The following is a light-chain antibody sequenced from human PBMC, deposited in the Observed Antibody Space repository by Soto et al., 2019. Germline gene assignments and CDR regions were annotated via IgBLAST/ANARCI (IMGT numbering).Light chain of an antibody. Sequence: DIQMTQSPSSLSASVGDRVTITCRASQSISSYLNWYQQKPGKAPKLLIYAAYSLQSGVPSRFSGSGSGTDFTLTISSLQPEDFATYYCQESYSTPHTFGRGTKLEIK. CDR2: AAY. CDR1: QSISSY. V-gene: IGKV1-39*01. J-gene: IGKJ2*01. CDR3: QESYSTPHT.